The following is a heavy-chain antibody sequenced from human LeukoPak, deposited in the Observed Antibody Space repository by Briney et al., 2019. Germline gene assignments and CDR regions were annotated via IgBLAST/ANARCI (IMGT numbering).Heavy chain of an antibody. Sequence: SETLSLTCTVPGGSISSSSYYWGWIRQPPGKGLEWIGSIYYSGSTYYNPSLKSRATISVDTSKNQFSLKLSSVTAADTAVYYCARHKGGYDYYTRPYYFDYWGQGTLVTVSS. V-gene: IGHV4-39*01. D-gene: IGHD5-12*01. CDR3: ARHKGGYDYYTRPYYFDY. CDR1: GGSISSSSYY. CDR2: IYYSGST. J-gene: IGHJ4*02.